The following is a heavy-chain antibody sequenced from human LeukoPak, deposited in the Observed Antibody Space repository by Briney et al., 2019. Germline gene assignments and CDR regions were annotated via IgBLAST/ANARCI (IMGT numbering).Heavy chain of an antibody. D-gene: IGHD3-22*01. CDR3: AKDANQYYLDSSGYGDY. CDR1: GFTFSSYS. CDR2: ISSSRSYI. J-gene: IGHJ4*02. Sequence: GGSLRLSCAASGFTFSSYSMNWVRQAPGKGLEWVSSISSSRSYIYYADSVKGRFTISRDNSKNTLDLQMNSLRAEDTAVYYCAKDANQYYLDSSGYGDYWGQGILVTVSS. V-gene: IGHV3-21*01.